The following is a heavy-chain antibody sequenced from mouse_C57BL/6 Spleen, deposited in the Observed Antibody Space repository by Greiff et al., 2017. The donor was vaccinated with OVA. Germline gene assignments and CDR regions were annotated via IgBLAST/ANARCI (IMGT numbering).Heavy chain of an antibody. CDR1: GYTFTSYD. V-gene: IGHV1-85*01. J-gene: IGHJ2*01. CDR2: IYPTAGST. D-gene: IGHD1-1*01. CDR3: ARWEYSSGDFDY. Sequence: VQLQQSGPELVKPGASVKLSCKASGYTFTSYDINWVKQRPGQGLEWIGWIYPTAGSTNYNEKFKGKATLTVDTSSSTAYMELHSLTSEDSAVYFCARWEYSSGDFDYWGQGTTVTVSS.